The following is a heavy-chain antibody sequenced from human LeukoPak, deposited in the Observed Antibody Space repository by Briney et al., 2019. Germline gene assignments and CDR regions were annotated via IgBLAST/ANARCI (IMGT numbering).Heavy chain of an antibody. CDR3: AKMEYGIAAAGTGFDY. D-gene: IGHD6-13*01. Sequence: GGSLRLSCAASGFTFNNYWMSWVRQAPGKGLEWVAVISYDGNNKYYTDSVKGRFIISRDNSKNTLYLQMNSLRAEDTAVYYCAKMEYGIAAAGTGFDYWGQGTLVTVSS. CDR1: GFTFNNYW. CDR2: ISYDGNNK. V-gene: IGHV3-30-3*01. J-gene: IGHJ4*02.